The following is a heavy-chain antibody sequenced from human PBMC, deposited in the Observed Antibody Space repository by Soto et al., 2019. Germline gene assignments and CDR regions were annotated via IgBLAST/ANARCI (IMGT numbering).Heavy chain of an antibody. CDR3: ARDQRLDAFDL. J-gene: IGHJ3*01. D-gene: IGHD6-25*01. Sequence: EVQLVESGGGLVQPGGSLRLSCAASGFTFSSYWMSWVRQAPGKWLEWVANLKQDGREKYYVDTVKGRFTISRDNAKNSLYLQMHSLRAEDTAVYYCARDQRLDAFDLWCQGTMVTVSS. CDR2: LKQDGREK. CDR1: GFTFSSYW. V-gene: IGHV3-7*05.